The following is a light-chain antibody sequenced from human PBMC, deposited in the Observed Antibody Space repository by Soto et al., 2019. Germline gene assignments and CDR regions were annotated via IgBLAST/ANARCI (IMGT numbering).Light chain of an antibody. V-gene: IGLV2-23*01. CDR3: CSYGGSSTYV. CDR2: DDS. J-gene: IGLJ1*01. Sequence: QSALTQPASVSGSPGQSITISCTGTSSDVGSYNLVSWYQLHPGKAPKLLIYDDSERPSGVSNRFSGSKSGNTASLTISGLQAEDDADYYCCSYGGSSTYVFGTGTKLTVL. CDR1: SSDVGSYNL.